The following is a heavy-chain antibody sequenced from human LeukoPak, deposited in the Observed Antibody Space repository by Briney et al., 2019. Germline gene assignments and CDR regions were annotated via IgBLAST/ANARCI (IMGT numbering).Heavy chain of an antibody. CDR2: IYSGGST. CDR3: ISSGYYYDFDY. V-gene: IGHV3-66*01. J-gene: IGHJ4*02. CDR1: GFTVSSNY. D-gene: IGHD3-22*01. Sequence: GGSLRLSCAASGFTVSSNYMSWVRQAPGKGLEWVSVIYSGGSTYYADSVKGRFTISRDNSKNTLYLQMNSLRAEDTAVYYCISSGYYYDFDYWGQGTLVTVSS.